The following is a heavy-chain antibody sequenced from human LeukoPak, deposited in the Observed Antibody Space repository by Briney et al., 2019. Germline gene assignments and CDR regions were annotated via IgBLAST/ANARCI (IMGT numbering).Heavy chain of an antibody. J-gene: IGHJ3*02. V-gene: IGHV3-20*04. CDR2: INWNGGST. D-gene: IGHD3-22*01. CDR1: GFTFDDYG. CDR3: ARWYYYDSSGLDI. Sequence: SGGSLRLSCAASGFTFDDYGMSWVRQAPGKGLEWVSGINWNGGSTGYADSVKGRFTISRDNAKNSLYLQTNSLRAEDTALYYCARWYYYDSSGLDIWGQGTMVTVSS.